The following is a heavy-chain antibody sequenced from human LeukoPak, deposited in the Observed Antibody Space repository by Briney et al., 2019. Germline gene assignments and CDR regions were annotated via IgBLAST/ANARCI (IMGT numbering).Heavy chain of an antibody. Sequence: GGSLRLSCAASGFTFSSYAMSWVRQAPGKGLEWVSAISSSGDTTYYADSVKGRFTISRDNSKNTLYLQMNSLRAEDTAVYYCAKDGQYSSSSPYYFDYWGQGTLVTVSS. V-gene: IGHV3-23*01. CDR1: GFTFSSYA. J-gene: IGHJ4*02. D-gene: IGHD6-6*01. CDR2: ISSSGDTT. CDR3: AKDGQYSSSSPYYFDY.